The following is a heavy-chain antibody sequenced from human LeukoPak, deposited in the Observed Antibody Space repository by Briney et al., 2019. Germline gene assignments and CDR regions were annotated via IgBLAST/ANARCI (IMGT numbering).Heavy chain of an antibody. V-gene: IGHV3-7*01. Sequence: GGSLRLSCAASGFTFSSYWMSWVRQAPGKGLEWVANIKQDGSEKYYVDSVKGRFTISRDNAKNSLHLQMNSLRAEDTAVYYCAREQEVRYDAFDIWGQGTMVTVSS. CDR3: AREQEVRYDAFDI. D-gene: IGHD3-9*01. J-gene: IGHJ3*02. CDR2: IKQDGSEK. CDR1: GFTFSSYW.